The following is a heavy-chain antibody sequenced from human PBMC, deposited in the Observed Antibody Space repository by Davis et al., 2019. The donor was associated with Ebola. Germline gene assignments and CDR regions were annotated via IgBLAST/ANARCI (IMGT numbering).Heavy chain of an antibody. CDR3: ARSGLSFGVVKYHYGMDV. V-gene: IGHV3-23*01. CDR2: ISGSGGTT. D-gene: IGHD3-3*01. J-gene: IGHJ6*04. Sequence: GGSLRLSCADSVITFSSYAMTWVRPAPGKGLEWVSAISGSGGTTYYAGSVKGRFTVSRDNSTKTMYLQMNSLRAEDTAVYYCARSGLSFGVVKYHYGMDVWGKGTTVTVSS. CDR1: VITFSSYA.